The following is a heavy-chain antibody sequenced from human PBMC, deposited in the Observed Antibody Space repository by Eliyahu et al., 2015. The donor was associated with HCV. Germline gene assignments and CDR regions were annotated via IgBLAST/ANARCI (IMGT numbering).Heavy chain of an antibody. CDR1: GFTFSAYS. J-gene: IGHJ3*02. CDR3: ARPDCSSSSCRDEAFHM. V-gene: IGHV3-48*02. D-gene: IGHD2-2*01. Sequence: EEQLVESGGGXVQPGGSXXLXCXASGFTFSAYSMAWVRQTPGEGLEWVSYISSSGGIIYYADSVRGRFSISRDNPMNSLYLQMTTLRDDDSAVYYCARPDCSSSSCRDEAFHMWGQGTMVTVSS. CDR2: ISSSGGII.